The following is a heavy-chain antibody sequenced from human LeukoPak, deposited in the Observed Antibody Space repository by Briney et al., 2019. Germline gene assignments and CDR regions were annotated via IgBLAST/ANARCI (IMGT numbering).Heavy chain of an antibody. D-gene: IGHD3-22*01. CDR2: INAGNGNT. V-gene: IGHV1-3*01. CDR1: GGTFSSYA. J-gene: IGHJ1*01. Sequence: ASVKVSCKASGGTFSSYAISWVRQAPRQRLEWMGWINAGNGNTKYSQKFQGRVTITRDTSASTAYMELSSLRSEDTAVYYCARVRQDYYDSSGYDAAEYFQHWGQGTLVTVSS. CDR3: ARVRQDYYDSSGYDAAEYFQH.